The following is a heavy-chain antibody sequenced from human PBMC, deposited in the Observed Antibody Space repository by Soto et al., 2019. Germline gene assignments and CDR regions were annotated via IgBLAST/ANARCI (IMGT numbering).Heavy chain of an antibody. CDR3: ARAGGYDYVWGSYHHNWFGP. CDR2: ISAYNGNT. CDR1: GYTFTSYG. V-gene: IGHV1-18*01. J-gene: IGHJ5*02. Sequence: QVQLVQSGAEVKKPGASVKVSCKASGYTFTSYGISWVRQAPGQGLEWMGWISAYNGNTNYAQKLQGRVTMTTDTSPSTAYMELSGLRSDDTAVYYCARAGGYDYVWGSYHHNWFGPWGQGTLVTVSS. D-gene: IGHD3-16*02.